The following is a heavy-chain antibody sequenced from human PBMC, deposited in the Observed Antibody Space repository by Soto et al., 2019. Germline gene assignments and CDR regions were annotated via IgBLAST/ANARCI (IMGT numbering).Heavy chain of an antibody. CDR2: ISGSGGST. D-gene: IGHD4-17*01. J-gene: IGHJ2*01. V-gene: IGHV3-23*01. Sequence: HPGGSLRLSCAASGFTFSSYAMNWVRQAPGKGLEWVSVISGSGGSTYYADAVKGRFTISRDNSKNTLYLQMNSLRAEDTAVYYCAKRTVGWYFELWGRGTLVTVSS. CDR1: GFTFSSYA. CDR3: AKRTVGWYFEL.